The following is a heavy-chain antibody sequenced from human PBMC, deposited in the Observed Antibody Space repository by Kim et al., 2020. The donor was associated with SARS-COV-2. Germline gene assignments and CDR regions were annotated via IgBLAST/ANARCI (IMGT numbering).Heavy chain of an antibody. CDR2: INHSGST. Sequence: SETLSLTCAVYGGSFSGYYWSWIRQPPGKGLEWIGEINHSGSTNYNPSLKSRVTISVDTSKNQFSLKLSSVTAADTAVYYCARVRQLWFPCFDYWGQGTLVTVSS. CDR1: GGSFSGYY. J-gene: IGHJ4*02. CDR3: ARVRQLWFPCFDY. V-gene: IGHV4-34*01. D-gene: IGHD5-18*01.